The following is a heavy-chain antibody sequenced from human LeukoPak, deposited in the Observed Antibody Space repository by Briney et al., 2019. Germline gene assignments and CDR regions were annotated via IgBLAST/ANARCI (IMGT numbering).Heavy chain of an antibody. CDR1: GGTFNNSA. CDR3: ARDVHGDYGSGWFDP. Sequence: SVKFSCKTSGGTFNNSAISWVRQAPGQGLEWLGGIMPLFGTAGYAQKFQGRVTITKDESTRTVYLELTSLTSDDTAVYYCARDVHGDYGSGWFDPWGQGTLVSVSS. CDR2: IMPLFGTA. V-gene: IGHV1-69*05. D-gene: IGHD4-17*01. J-gene: IGHJ5*02.